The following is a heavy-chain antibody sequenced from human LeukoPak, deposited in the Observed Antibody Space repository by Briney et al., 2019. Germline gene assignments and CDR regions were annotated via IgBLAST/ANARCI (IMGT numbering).Heavy chain of an antibody. Sequence: ASVKVSCKASGYTFTGYYMHSVGQAPGQGLEWMGWINPNSGGTNYAQKFQGRVTMTRDTSISTAYMELSRLRSDDTAVYYCARGCSTNCPDAFDRWGQRTMVTVSS. CDR3: ARGCSTNCPDAFDR. CDR2: INPNSGGT. D-gene: IGHD2-2*01. V-gene: IGHV1-2*02. CDR1: GYTFTGYY. J-gene: IGHJ3*01.